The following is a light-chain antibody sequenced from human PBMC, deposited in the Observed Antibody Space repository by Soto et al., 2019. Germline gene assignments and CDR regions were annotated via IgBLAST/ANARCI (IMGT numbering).Light chain of an antibody. CDR1: RSVNNF. V-gene: IGKV3-11*01. CDR3: QQRSNWIT. Sequence: EIVLTQSPVTLSLSPGERATLSCRATRSVNNFVAWYQQKPGQAPSLLISDASNRATGIPDRFSGSGSGTDFTLTINSLEPEDFAVYYCQQRSNWITFGQGTRLEIK. CDR2: DAS. J-gene: IGKJ5*01.